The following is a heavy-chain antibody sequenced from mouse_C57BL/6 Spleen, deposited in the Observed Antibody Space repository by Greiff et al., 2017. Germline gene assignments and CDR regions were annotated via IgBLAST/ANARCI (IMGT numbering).Heavy chain of an antibody. D-gene: IGHD2-2*01. J-gene: IGHJ1*03. CDR2: IYPGSGST. CDR3: ARGGMVTGWYFDV. V-gene: IGHV1-55*01. Sequence: VQLQQPGAELVKPGASVKMSCKASGYTFTSYWITWVKQRPGQGLEWIGDIYPGSGSTNYNEKFKSKATLTVDTSSSTAYMQLSSLTSEDSAVYYCARGGMVTGWYFDVWGTGTTVTVSS. CDR1: GYTFTSYW.